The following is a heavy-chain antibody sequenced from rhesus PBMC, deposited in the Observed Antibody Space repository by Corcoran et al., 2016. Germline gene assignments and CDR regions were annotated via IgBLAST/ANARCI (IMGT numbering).Heavy chain of an antibody. J-gene: IGHJ4*01. D-gene: IGHD2-15*01. Sequence: QVQLQESGPGLVKPSDTLSLTCAVSVVSISASYYWYWIRQPPGKGLEWIGNIYVNSASTYYNPSLKSRVTISKDTSKNQFFLKLSSVTAADTAVYYCARGGVVLTAPLDYWGQGVLVTVSS. CDR2: IYVNSAST. V-gene: IGHV4S9*01. CDR1: VVSISASYY. CDR3: ARGGVVLTAPLDY.